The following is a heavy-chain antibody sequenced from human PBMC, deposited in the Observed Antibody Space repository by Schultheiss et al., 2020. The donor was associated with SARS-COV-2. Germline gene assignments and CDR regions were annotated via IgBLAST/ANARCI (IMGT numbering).Heavy chain of an antibody. V-gene: IGHV3-30-3*02. CDR2: ISYDGSNK. J-gene: IGHJ6*02. D-gene: IGHD1-7*01. CDR3: VKPLGAGTTSGYYYGMDV. CDR1: GFTFSSYA. Sequence: GGSLRLSCAASGFTFSSYAMHWVRQAPGKGLEWVAVISYDGSNKYYADSVKGRFTISRDNSKNTLYLQMSSLRAEDTAVYYCVKPLGAGTTSGYYYGMDVWGQGTTVTVSS.